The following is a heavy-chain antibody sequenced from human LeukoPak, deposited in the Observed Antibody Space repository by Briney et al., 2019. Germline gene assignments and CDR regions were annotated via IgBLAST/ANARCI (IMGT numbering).Heavy chain of an antibody. CDR2: TYYRSTRSN. CDR1: GHSLFSSGVA. Sequence: SQTLSLTCGLCGHSLFSSGVAWHWITQSPSRGLEWLRRTYYRSTRSNEYSVSLQSRIIVSADTSKNQFSLQLMSVPPEDTALYYCARGKYSGFDIWGQGTTVTVSS. CDR3: ARGKYSGFDI. D-gene: IGHD2/OR15-2a*01. V-gene: IGHV6-1*01. J-gene: IGHJ3*02.